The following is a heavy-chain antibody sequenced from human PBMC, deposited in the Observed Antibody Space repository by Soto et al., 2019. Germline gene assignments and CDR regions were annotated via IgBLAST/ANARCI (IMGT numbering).Heavy chain of an antibody. D-gene: IGHD2-15*01. Sequence: GGSLRLSCAASGFTFSSYAMSWVRQAPGKGLEWVSAISGSGGSTYYADSVKGRFTISRDNSKNTLYLQMNSLRAEDTAVYYCAKTGAGYFCSGGSCYSGWFDPWGQGTLVTVSS. CDR3: AKTGAGYFCSGGSCYSGWFDP. V-gene: IGHV3-23*01. J-gene: IGHJ5*02. CDR2: ISGSGGST. CDR1: GFTFSSYA.